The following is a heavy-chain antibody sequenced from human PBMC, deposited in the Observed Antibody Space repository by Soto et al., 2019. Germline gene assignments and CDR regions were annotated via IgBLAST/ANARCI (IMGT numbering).Heavy chain of an antibody. Sequence: QVQLVQSGAEVKRPGSSWKFSSKPPEATFSPYVIIWVGKAPGQGLEGMGGIIPMFGTANYAQRFQDRVTITADESTNTVYMELSSLRSEDTAVYFCASGIQLWLRRINNGYSGWGQGTLVTVSS. CDR3: ASGIQLWLRRINNGYSG. D-gene: IGHD5-18*01. V-gene: IGHV1-69*12. CDR2: IIPMFGTA. J-gene: IGHJ4*02. CDR1: EATFSPYV.